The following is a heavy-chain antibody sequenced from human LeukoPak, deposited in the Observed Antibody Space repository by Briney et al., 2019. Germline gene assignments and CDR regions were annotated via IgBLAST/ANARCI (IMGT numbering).Heavy chain of an antibody. CDR1: GYTFTGYY. CDR3: AATDCSGGSCYSGWFDP. Sequence: ASVKVSCKASGYTFTGYYIHWVPQAPRQGLEWMGWINPNSGGTNYAQKFQGRVTMTRDTSISTAYMELRSLRSDDTAVYYCAATDCSGGSCYSGWFDPWGQGTLVTVSS. D-gene: IGHD2-15*01. V-gene: IGHV1-2*02. CDR2: INPNSGGT. J-gene: IGHJ5*02.